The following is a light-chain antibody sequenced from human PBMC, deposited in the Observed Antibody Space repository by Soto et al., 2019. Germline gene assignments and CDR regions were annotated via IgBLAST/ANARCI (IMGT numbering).Light chain of an antibody. CDR3: QQYDNWLTGT. CDR2: GAS. Sequence: EIVMTRSPATLSVSPGERATLSCRASQSVSSNLAWYQQKPGQAPRLLIYGASTRATGIPARFSGGGSGTEFTLTISSLQSEDFAVYYCQQYDNWLTGTFGQGTKVDIK. CDR1: QSVSSN. J-gene: IGKJ1*01. V-gene: IGKV3-15*01.